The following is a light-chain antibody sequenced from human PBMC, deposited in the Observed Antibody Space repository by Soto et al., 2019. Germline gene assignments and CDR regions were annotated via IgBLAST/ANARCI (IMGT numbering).Light chain of an antibody. J-gene: IGKJ1*01. V-gene: IGKV2-28*01. CDR3: MQALQTLWT. CDR2: LGS. CDR1: QSLLHTNGFNY. Sequence: DIVMTQSPLSLPVTPGEPASISCRSSQSLLHTNGFNYLDWYLQKPGQPPQLLIYLGSNRASGVPDRFSGSGSGTDFTLKISRVEAEDVGIYYCMQALQTLWTFGQGTRVEIK.